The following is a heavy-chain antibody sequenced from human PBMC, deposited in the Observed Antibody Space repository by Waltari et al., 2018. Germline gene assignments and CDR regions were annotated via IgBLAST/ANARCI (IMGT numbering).Heavy chain of an antibody. J-gene: IGHJ4*02. CDR1: GLPFSTQS. D-gene: IGHD3-10*01. Sequence: EVQLLESGGGLVQPGGSLRLSCAASGLPFSTQSMSWVRPAPGKGMEWVSTMNTISDRTYYVDSVKGRFTVSRDNSKNTLYLQMNSLRAEDTATYFCATERGGAGIYYLDNWGQGTLVTVSS. CDR2: MNTISDRT. V-gene: IGHV3-23*01. CDR3: ATERGGAGIYYLDN.